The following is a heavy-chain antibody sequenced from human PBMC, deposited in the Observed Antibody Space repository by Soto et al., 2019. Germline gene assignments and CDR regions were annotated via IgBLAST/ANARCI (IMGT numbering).Heavy chain of an antibody. Sequence: QVQLVQSGAEVKKPGASVKVSCKASGYTFTSYSISWVRQAPGQGLEWMGWISAYNGNTNYAQKRKGRVDMTTYTSTSTAYMALRSVRPDDEAVYYCAEDAPPADYWGKGTLLTLSS. CDR2: ISAYNGNT. CDR3: AEDAPPADY. J-gene: IGHJ4*02. CDR1: GYTFTSYS. V-gene: IGHV1-18*01.